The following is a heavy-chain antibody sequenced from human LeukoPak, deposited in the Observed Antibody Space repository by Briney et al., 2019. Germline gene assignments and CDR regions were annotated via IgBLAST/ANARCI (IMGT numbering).Heavy chain of an antibody. Sequence: SQTLSLTCTVSGGSISSNSYYWSWIRQPAGKGLEWIGRIYTSGSINYNPSLKSRVTISVDTSKNQFSLKLSSVTAADTAVYYCAKGYYYMDVWGKGTTVTISS. V-gene: IGHV4-61*02. CDR2: IYTSGSI. CDR1: GGSISSNSYY. CDR3: AKGYYYMDV. J-gene: IGHJ6*03.